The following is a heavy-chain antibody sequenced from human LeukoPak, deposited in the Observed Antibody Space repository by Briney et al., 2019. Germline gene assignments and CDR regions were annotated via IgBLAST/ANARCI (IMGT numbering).Heavy chain of an antibody. V-gene: IGHV6-1*01. Sequence: SQTLSLTCAISGDSVSSNSAAWNWIRQSPSRGLEWLGRTYYRSKWYNDYAVSVKSRITINPDTSKNQLSLQLSSVTPEDTAVYYCARDLRPKGGYYGSGTPYYYYGMDVWGQGTTVTVSS. CDR2: TYYRSKWYN. CDR3: ARDLRPKGGYYGSGTPYYYYGMDV. CDR1: GDSVSSNSAA. J-gene: IGHJ6*02. D-gene: IGHD3-10*01.